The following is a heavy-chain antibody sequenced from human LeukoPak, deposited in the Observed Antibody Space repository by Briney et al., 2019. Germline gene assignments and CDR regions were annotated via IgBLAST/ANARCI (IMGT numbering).Heavy chain of an antibody. Sequence: SETLSLTCAVFGGSFSGYYWSLVRQPPGKGVEWVGEINHSGSTNYNPSLKSRVTISVDTSKNQFSLKLSSVTAADTAAYYCAGEARHYYYYGMDVWGQGTTVTVSS. CDR1: GGSFSGYY. CDR2: INHSGST. V-gene: IGHV4-34*01. J-gene: IGHJ6*02. D-gene: IGHD3-10*01. CDR3: AGEARHYYYYGMDV.